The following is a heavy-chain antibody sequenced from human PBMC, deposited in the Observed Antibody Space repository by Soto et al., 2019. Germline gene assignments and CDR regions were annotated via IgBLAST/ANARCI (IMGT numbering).Heavy chain of an antibody. CDR1: GFTFSSYS. V-gene: IGHV3-21*01. CDR2: ISSSSSYI. Sequence: GGSLRLSCAASGFTFSSYSMNWVRQAPGKGLEWVSSISSSSSYIYYADSVKGRFTISRDNAKNSLYLQMNSLRAEDTAVYYCARDRPATTYDSSGSVPDYWDQGTLVTVSS. J-gene: IGHJ4*02. CDR3: ARDRPATTYDSSGSVPDY. D-gene: IGHD3-22*01.